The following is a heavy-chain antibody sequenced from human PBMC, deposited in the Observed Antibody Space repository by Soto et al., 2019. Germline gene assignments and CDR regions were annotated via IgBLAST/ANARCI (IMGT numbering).Heavy chain of an antibody. V-gene: IGHV2-5*02. D-gene: IGHD3-22*01. Sequence: QINLIESGPTLVKPTQTLTLTCTFSGFSLSTSGAAVGWVRQPPGRALEWLALIYWDGDKRYNASLGNRLTITKDTSINQVVLTLTNVDPADTATYYCAHRATMTSFELIIDNDICFDPWGQGTRVIVSS. J-gene: IGHJ5*02. CDR1: GFSLSTSGAA. CDR3: AHRATMTSFELIIDNDICFDP. CDR2: IYWDGDK.